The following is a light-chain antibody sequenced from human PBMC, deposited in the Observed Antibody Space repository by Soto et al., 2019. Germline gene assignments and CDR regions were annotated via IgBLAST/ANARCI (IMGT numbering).Light chain of an antibody. J-gene: IGKJ1*01. CDR1: QSVSGSD. V-gene: IGKV3-20*01. CDR2: GVS. Sequence: EVVLTQSPGTLSLSPGERATLSCRASQSVSGSDLAWYQQKPGQAPRLLISGVSNRATGTPDRFSGSGSGTDFTLTISSLEPEDFAVVYCHQYGRSHPTCGPGTKVEI. CDR3: HQYGRSHPT.